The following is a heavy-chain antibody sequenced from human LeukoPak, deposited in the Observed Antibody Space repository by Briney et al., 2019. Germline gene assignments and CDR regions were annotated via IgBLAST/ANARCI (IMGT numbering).Heavy chain of an antibody. D-gene: IGHD3-3*02. CDR2: ISSSSSYI. V-gene: IGHV3-21*01. CDR1: GFTFSSYS. Sequence: GGSLRLSCAASGFTFSSYSMNWVRQAPGKGLEWVSSISSSSSYIYYADSVKGRFTISRDNAKNSLYLQMNSLRAEDTAVYYWPRGHLRPPVPPPLGYWGQGTLVTVSS. CDR3: PRGHLRPPVPPPLGY. J-gene: IGHJ4*02.